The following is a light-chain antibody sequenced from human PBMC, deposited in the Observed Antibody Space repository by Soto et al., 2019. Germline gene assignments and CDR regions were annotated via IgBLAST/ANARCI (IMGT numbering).Light chain of an antibody. CDR2: TAS. CDR1: QSIINY. V-gene: IGKV1-39*01. Sequence: DIQMTQSPSSLSASVGDRVTITCRASQSIINYLNWYQQKPGKAPKILIYTASNLQSGVPSRFSGTGSGTDFTPTISSLQPEDSATYYCQQTYSTLFTFGPGTKVDIK. J-gene: IGKJ3*01. CDR3: QQTYSTLFT.